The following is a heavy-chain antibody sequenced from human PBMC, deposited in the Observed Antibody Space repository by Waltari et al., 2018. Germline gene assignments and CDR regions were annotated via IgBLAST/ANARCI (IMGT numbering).Heavy chain of an antibody. V-gene: IGHV3-48*04. D-gene: IGHD6-13*01. CDR3: ARDSTHYYYYMDV. Sequence: EVQLVESGGGLVQPGGSLRLSCAASGFTFSSYSMNWVRQAPGKGLEWVSYIISSSSTIYYADSVKGRFTISRDNAKNSLYLQMNSLRAEDTAVYYCARDSTHYYYYMDVWGKGTTVTVSS. J-gene: IGHJ6*03. CDR2: IISSSSTI. CDR1: GFTFSSYS.